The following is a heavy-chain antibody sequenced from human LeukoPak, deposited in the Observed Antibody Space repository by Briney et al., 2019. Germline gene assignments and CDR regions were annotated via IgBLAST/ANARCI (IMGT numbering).Heavy chain of an antibody. Sequence: GGSLRLSCAGSGFTFSSYSMGWVRQAPGKGREWVANIKDSGIEKEYVDSVKGRFTISRDNAKNSLYLQMNSLRVEDTALYFCARWRGAQSEFDYWGQGTQVTVSS. CDR1: GFTFSSYS. V-gene: IGHV3-7*01. CDR2: IKDSGIEK. D-gene: IGHD3-3*01. CDR3: ARWRGAQSEFDY. J-gene: IGHJ4*02.